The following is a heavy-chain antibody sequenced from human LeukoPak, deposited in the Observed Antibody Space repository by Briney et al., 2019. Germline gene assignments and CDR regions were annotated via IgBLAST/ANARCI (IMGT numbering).Heavy chain of an antibody. J-gene: IGHJ4*02. CDR1: GGSISSSSYY. CDR3: ARDEDGYNYFDY. V-gene: IGHV4-61*01. D-gene: IGHD5-12*01. CDR2: IYYSGST. Sequence: PSETLSLTCTVSGGSISSSSYYWGWIRQPPGKGLEWIGYIYYSGSTNYNPSLKSRVTISVDTSKNQFSLKLSSVTAADTAVYYCARDEDGYNYFDYWGQGTLVTVSS.